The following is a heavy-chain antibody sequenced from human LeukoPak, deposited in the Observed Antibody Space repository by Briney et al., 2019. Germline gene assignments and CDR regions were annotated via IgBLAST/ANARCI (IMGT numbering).Heavy chain of an antibody. V-gene: IGHV3-23*01. CDR2: ISDTGNT. CDR1: GFTLSSYA. J-gene: IGHJ4*02. Sequence: GGSLRLSCAASGFTLSSYAMSWVRQAPGKGLEWVSAISDTGNTYHADSVKGRFTISRDSSKSTLFLQMNRLRPEDAAVYYCAKAPVTTCRGGFCYPFDYWGLGTLVTVSS. D-gene: IGHD2-15*01. CDR3: AKAPVTTCRGGFCYPFDY.